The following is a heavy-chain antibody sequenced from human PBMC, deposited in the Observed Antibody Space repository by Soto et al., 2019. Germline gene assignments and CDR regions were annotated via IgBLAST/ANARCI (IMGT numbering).Heavy chain of an antibody. Sequence: QVQLVESGGGVVQPGRSLRLSCAASGFTFSSYAMHWVRQAPGKGLEWVAVISYDGSNKNYADSVKGRFTISRDNSKNTRYGQRKSPTSEATAVYYCAGVAVEMATGHVFDSWGQGTLGTVSS. CDR2: ISYDGSNK. V-gene: IGHV3-30-3*01. J-gene: IGHJ4*02. D-gene: IGHD5-12*01. CDR3: AGVAVEMATGHVFDS. CDR1: GFTFSSYA.